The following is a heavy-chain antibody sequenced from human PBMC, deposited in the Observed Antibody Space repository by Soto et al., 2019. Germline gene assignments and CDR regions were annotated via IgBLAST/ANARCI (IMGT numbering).Heavy chain of an antibody. Sequence: SQTLSLTCVISWDSVSSKSAAWNWIRQSPSRGLEWLGRTYYRSKWSTDYAVSVKSRITINPDTSKNQFSLQLNSVTPEDTAVYYCTRALSGSYDSWGQGTLVTVSS. CDR2: TYYRSKWST. D-gene: IGHD1-26*01. CDR1: WDSVSSKSAA. V-gene: IGHV6-1*01. CDR3: TRALSGSYDS. J-gene: IGHJ5*01.